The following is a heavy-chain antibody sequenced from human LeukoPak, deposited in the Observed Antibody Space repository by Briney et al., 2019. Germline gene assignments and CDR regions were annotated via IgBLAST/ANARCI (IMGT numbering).Heavy chain of an antibody. Sequence: PSETLSLTCVVSGYSISNENYWAWIRQPPGHGLEWSGNIYHNWGSYYNPSLKSRVTILVDTPKKQSTLKLSSVTAADTAVYYCAKADTTTGMHHWFNPWGQGNLVTVSS. CDR1: GYSISNENY. D-gene: IGHD1-1*01. CDR3: AKADTTTGMHHWFNP. J-gene: IGHJ5*02. V-gene: IGHV4-38-2*01. CDR2: IYHNWGS.